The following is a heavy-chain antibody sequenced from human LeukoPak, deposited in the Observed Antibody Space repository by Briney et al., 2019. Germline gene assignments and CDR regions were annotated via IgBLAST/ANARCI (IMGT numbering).Heavy chain of an antibody. D-gene: IGHD3-16*02. CDR3: ARGHPYYSGRYNYFDY. V-gene: IGHV3-33*01. Sequence: GGSLRLSCAASGFTFSSYGMHWVRQAPGKGLEWVAVIWYDGSNKYYADSVKGRFTISRDNSENTLYLQIGRLKPEDTAIYYCARGHPYYSGRYNYFDYWGQGTPVAVSS. J-gene: IGHJ4*02. CDR2: IWYDGSNK. CDR1: GFTFSSYG.